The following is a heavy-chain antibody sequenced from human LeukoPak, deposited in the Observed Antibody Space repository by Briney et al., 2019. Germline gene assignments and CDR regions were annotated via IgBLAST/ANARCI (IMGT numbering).Heavy chain of an antibody. CDR2: IDWDDDK. D-gene: IGHD2-15*01. CDR1: GFSLSTSGMC. Sequence: SGPALVKPTQTLTLTCTFSGFSLSTSGMCVSWIRQPPGKALEWLARIDWDDDKYYSASLKTRLTISRDTSKNQVVLTMTNMDPVDTARYYCARRYCSGGSCYSEYDYFDYWRQGTLVTVSS. J-gene: IGHJ4*02. V-gene: IGHV2-70*11. CDR3: ARRYCSGGSCYSEYDYFDY.